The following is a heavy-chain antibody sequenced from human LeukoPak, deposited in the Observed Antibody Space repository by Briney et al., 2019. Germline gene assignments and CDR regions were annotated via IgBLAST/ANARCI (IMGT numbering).Heavy chain of an antibody. J-gene: IGHJ3*02. D-gene: IGHD3-10*01. CDR3: ARPMVRGINDALDI. V-gene: IGHV4-59*08. CDR1: GVSISSYY. Sequence: PSETLSLTCTVSGVSISSYYWSWIRQPPGKGLEWIGYVYYSGSTDYNPSLKSRVTISLDTSKNQFSLKLSSATAADTAVYYCARPMVRGINDALDIWGQGTMVTVSS. CDR2: VYYSGST.